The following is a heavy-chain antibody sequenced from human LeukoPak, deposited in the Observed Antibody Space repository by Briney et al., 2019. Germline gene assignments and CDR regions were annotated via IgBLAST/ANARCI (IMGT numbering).Heavy chain of an antibody. D-gene: IGHD3-9*01. CDR1: GFTFSSYS. CDR3: ARALSNYDILTGYPTYYYYMDV. V-gene: IGHV3-21*01. J-gene: IGHJ6*03. Sequence: GGSLRLSCAASGFTFSSYSMNWVRQAPGKGLEWVSSISSSSSYIYYADSVKGRFTISRDNAKNSLYLQMNSLRAEDTAVYYCARALSNYDILTGYPTYYYYMDVWGKGTTVTVSS. CDR2: ISSSSSYI.